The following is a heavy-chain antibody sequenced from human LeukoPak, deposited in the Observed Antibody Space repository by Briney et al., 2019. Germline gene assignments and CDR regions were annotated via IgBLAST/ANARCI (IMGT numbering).Heavy chain of an antibody. CDR1: GFTFSSYE. J-gene: IGHJ4*02. Sequence: GGSLRLSCAASGFTFSSYEMNWVRQAPGKGLEWVSYISSSGSTIYYADSVKGRFTISRDNAKNSLYLQMNSLRAEDTAVYYCAREYGSGPHSKYYFDYWGQGPLVTVSS. CDR2: ISSSGSTI. CDR3: AREYGSGPHSKYYFDY. V-gene: IGHV3-48*03. D-gene: IGHD3-10*01.